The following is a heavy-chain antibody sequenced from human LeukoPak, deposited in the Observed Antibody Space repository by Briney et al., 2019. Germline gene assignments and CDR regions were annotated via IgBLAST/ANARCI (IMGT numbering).Heavy chain of an antibody. D-gene: IGHD3-10*01. Sequence: GASVKVSCKASCYTFSSYGISWVRQAPGQGLEWMGWISAYNGNTNYAQKLQGRVTVTTDTSTSTAYMELRSLRSDDTAVYYCARVLTMVRGAFNWFDPWGQGTLATASS. J-gene: IGHJ5*02. CDR2: ISAYNGNT. CDR3: ARVLTMVRGAFNWFDP. V-gene: IGHV1-18*01. CDR1: CYTFSSYG.